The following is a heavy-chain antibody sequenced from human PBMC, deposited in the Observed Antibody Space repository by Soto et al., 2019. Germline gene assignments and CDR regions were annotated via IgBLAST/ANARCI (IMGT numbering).Heavy chain of an antibody. D-gene: IGHD3-22*01. Sequence: QVQLVQSGAEVKKPGSSVKVSCKASGGTFSSYAISWVRQAPGQGLEWMGGIIPIFGTANYAQKFQGRVTITADESTSTDYMELSSLRSEDTAVYYCARGATYYYDSSGYAPFDYWGQGTLVTVSS. CDR3: ARGATYYYDSSGYAPFDY. CDR2: IIPIFGTA. V-gene: IGHV1-69*01. J-gene: IGHJ4*02. CDR1: GGTFSSYA.